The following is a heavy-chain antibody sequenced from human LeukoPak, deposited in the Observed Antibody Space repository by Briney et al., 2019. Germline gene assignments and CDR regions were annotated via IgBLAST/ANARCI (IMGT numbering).Heavy chain of an antibody. V-gene: IGHV4-59*08. CDR3: ARGGSSGYYYLMAN. Sequence: SETLSLTCTVSGGSISSYYWSWIRQPPGKGLEWIGFISYSGYTYYNPSLKSRVTISVDTSKNQFSLRLSSVTAADTAVYFCARGGSSGYYYLMANWGQGTLVTVSS. CDR1: GGSISSYY. D-gene: IGHD3-22*01. CDR2: ISYSGYT. J-gene: IGHJ4*02.